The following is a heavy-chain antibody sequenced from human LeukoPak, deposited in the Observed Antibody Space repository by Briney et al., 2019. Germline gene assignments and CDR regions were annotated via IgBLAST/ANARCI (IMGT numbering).Heavy chain of an antibody. CDR1: EFTFSNFA. Sequence: GGSLRLSCAASEFTFSNFAMSWVRQAPGKGLERVSTISGSGDNTYYADSVKGRFTISRDNSKNTLSLHMNTLRAEDTAVYYCAKDLLQTFFFDSSGYYSDAFGMWGQGTMVTVS. CDR2: ISGSGDNT. D-gene: IGHD3-22*01. V-gene: IGHV3-23*01. CDR3: AKDLLQTFFFDSSGYYSDAFGM. J-gene: IGHJ3*02.